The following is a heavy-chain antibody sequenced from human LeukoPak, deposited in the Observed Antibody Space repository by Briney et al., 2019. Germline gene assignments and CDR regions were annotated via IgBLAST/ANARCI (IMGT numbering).Heavy chain of an antibody. J-gene: IGHJ3*01. CDR1: GFTFNTYR. Sequence: GGSLRLSCAASGFTFNTYRMHWVRQAPGKRLVWVSRINTDGSSTNYADSVKGRFTISRDNAENTLYLQMNSLRAEDTAVYYCARAEDCSSTSCPRAFDVWGQGTMVTVSS. D-gene: IGHD2-2*01. V-gene: IGHV3-74*01. CDR2: INTDGSST. CDR3: ARAEDCSSTSCPRAFDV.